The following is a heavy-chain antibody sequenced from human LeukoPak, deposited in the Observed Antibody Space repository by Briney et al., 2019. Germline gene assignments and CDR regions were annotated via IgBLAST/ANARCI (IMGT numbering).Heavy chain of an antibody. Sequence: SETLSLTCTVSGGSISSYYWGWIRQPPGKGLEWIGYIYYSGSTNYNPSLKSRVTISVDTSKNQFSLKLSSVTAADTAVYYCARYYCSGGTCYSFDYWGQGTLVTVSS. CDR2: IYYSGST. CDR3: ARYYCSGGTCYSFDY. D-gene: IGHD2-15*01. CDR1: GGSISSYY. V-gene: IGHV4-59*01. J-gene: IGHJ4*02.